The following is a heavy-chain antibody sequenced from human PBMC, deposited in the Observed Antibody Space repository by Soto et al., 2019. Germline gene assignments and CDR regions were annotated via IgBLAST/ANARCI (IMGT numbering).Heavy chain of an antibody. CDR2: ISSTSNTI. J-gene: IGHJ6*03. CDR3: ARDWGHRSSWPYYYYMDV. D-gene: IGHD6-13*01. V-gene: IGHV3-48*01. Sequence: GESLKISCAASGFPFSSYSMNWVRQAPGKGLEWVSYISSTSNTIYYADSVKGRFTISRDNAKNSLYLQMNSLRAEDTAVYYCARDWGHRSSWPYYYYMDVWGKGTTVTVSS. CDR1: GFPFSSYS.